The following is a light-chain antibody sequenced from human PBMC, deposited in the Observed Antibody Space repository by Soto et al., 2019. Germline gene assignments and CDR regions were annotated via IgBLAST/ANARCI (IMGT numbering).Light chain of an antibody. CDR1: QGIRNH. CDR3: QSYNNAPLT. V-gene: IGKV1-27*01. CDR2: ATS. Sequence: DIQMTQSPPSLSASVGDRITITCRASQGIRNHLAWYQQKPGKVPKLLIYATSTLQSGVPSRFSGSGSGTDFTLTITSLQPEDVATYYCQSYNNAPLTFGGGTKVEIK. J-gene: IGKJ4*01.